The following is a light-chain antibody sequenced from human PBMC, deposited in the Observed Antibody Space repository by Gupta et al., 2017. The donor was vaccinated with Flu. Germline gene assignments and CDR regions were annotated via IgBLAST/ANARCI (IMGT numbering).Light chain of an antibody. J-gene: IGKJ5*01. CDR1: QSVSSD. CDR3: QQYNKWPPLT. CDR2: GAS. Sequence: ATLSVSPGERATLSCRASQSVSSDLAWYQQKPGQAPRVLIYGASTRATDIPARFSGSGSGTEFTLTISSLQSEDFAVYYCQQYNKWPPLTFGQGTRLDIK. V-gene: IGKV3-15*01.